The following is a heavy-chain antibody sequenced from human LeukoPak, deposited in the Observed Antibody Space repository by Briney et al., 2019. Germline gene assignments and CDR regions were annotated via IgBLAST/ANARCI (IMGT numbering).Heavy chain of an antibody. CDR3: ASARRRWGGYSYGYGDAFDI. Sequence: ASVKVSCKASGYTFTTYAMNWVRQAPGQGLEWMGWINTNTGNPTYAQGFTGRFVFSLDTSGSTAYLQISSLKAEDTAVYYCASARRRWGGYSYGYGDAFDIWGQGTMVTVSS. CDR1: GYTFTTYA. J-gene: IGHJ3*02. D-gene: IGHD5-18*01. V-gene: IGHV7-4-1*02. CDR2: INTNTGNP.